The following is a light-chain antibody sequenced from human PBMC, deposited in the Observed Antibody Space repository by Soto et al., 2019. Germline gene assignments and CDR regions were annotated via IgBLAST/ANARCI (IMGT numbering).Light chain of an antibody. J-gene: IGKJ1*01. CDR2: LGS. CDR1: QSVLSTSNNKNY. CDR3: VQALQSPPWT. Sequence: DIVMTQSPASLAVSLGERATINCKSSQSVLSTSNNKNYLSWYLQKPGQSPQLLIYLGSNRASGVPDRFSGSGSGTDFTLKISRVEAEDVGVYYCVQALQSPPWTFGQGTKVDIK. V-gene: IGKV2-28*01.